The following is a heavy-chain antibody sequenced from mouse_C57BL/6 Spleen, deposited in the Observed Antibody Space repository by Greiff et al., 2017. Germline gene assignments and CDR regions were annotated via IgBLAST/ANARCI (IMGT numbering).Heavy chain of an antibody. V-gene: IGHV1-64*01. J-gene: IGHJ1*03. CDR1: GYTFTSDW. CDR3: ARLGEYCDV. Sequence: QVQLQQPGAELVKPGASVTLSCKVSGYTFTSDWMHWVKRRPGQGLEWIGMIHPNSGSNNYNQTFKSKATLTVDKSYNPAYMQLSSLTSEDSAVYYCARLGEYCDVRGTGTTVTVSS. CDR2: IHPNSGSN.